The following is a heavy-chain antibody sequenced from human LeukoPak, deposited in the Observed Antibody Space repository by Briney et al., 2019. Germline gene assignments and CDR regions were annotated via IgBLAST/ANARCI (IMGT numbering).Heavy chain of an antibody. CDR2: LYYSGGI. V-gene: IGHV4-59*08. D-gene: IGHD4-17*01. CDR1: GGSISNYY. CDR3: ARYSRLLREKNPFDI. Sequence: SETLSLTCTVSGGSISNYYWNWIRQPPGKGLEWIGYLYYSGGINYNPSLKSRVTISVDTSKNQFSLRLTSVTAADTAVYYCARYSRLLREKNPFDIWGQGTMVTVSS. J-gene: IGHJ3*02.